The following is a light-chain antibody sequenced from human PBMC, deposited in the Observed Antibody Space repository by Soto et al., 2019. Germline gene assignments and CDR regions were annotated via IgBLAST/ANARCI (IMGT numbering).Light chain of an antibody. CDR3: QQYDNPRVN. CDR1: QDISNY. Sequence: DIQMTQSPSSLSASVGDRVTITCQASQDISNYLNWYQQKPGKAPKLLIYDASNLETGVPSRFSGSGSGTDFTFTISSLQPEDIATYYCQQYDNPRVNFGPGTKVDIK. J-gene: IGKJ3*01. V-gene: IGKV1-33*01. CDR2: DAS.